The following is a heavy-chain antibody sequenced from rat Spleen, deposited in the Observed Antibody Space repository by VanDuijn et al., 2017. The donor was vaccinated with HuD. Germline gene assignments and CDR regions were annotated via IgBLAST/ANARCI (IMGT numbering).Heavy chain of an antibody. V-gene: IGHV5-7*01. CDR3: VRESSGYGYCVMDA. CDR1: GFNFNDYW. J-gene: IGHJ4*01. CDR2: IIYDGGST. D-gene: IGHD4-3*01. Sequence: EVKLVESGGGMVQPGRSLKLSCEASGFNFNDYWMGWVRQAPKKGLEWVATIIYDGGSTYYRDSVKGRFTISRDNAKSTLYLQMDSLRSEDTAIYYCVRESSGYGYCVMDAWGQGASVTGSS.